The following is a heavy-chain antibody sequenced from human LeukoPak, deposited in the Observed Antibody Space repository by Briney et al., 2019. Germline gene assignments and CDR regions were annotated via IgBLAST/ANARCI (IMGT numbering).Heavy chain of an antibody. V-gene: IGHV3-30*18. Sequence: PGGSLRLSCAASGFTFSSYGMHWVRQAPGKGLEWVAVISYDGSNKYYADSVKGRFTISRDNSKNTLYLQMNSLRAEDTAVYYCAKVLGGGYFDYWGQGTLVTVSS. CDR1: GFTFSSYG. CDR3: AKVLGGGYFDY. CDR2: ISYDGSNK. D-gene: IGHD3-16*01. J-gene: IGHJ4*02.